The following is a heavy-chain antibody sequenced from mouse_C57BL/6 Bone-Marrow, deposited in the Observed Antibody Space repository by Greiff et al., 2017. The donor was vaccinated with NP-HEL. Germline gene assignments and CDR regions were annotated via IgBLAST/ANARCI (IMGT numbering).Heavy chain of an antibody. CDR1: GFTFSDYY. Sequence: DVKLVESGGGLVQPGGSLKLSCAASGFTFSDYYMYWVRQTPEKRLEWVAYISNGGGSTYYPDTVKGRFTISSDTAKNTLYLQMSRLKSEDTAMYYCARRSYDAMDYWGQGTSVTVSS. CDR2: ISNGGGST. CDR3: ARRSYDAMDY. J-gene: IGHJ4*01. V-gene: IGHV5-12*01.